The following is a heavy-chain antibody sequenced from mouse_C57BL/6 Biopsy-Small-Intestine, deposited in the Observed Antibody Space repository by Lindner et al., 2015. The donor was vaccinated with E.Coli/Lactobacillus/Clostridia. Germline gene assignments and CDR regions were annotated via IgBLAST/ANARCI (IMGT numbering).Heavy chain of an antibody. CDR1: GYAFSSHW. Sequence: VQLQESGAELVKPGASVKISCKASGYAFSSHWMNWVKQRPGKGLEWIGQIYPGDGNSNYNGKFKGKATLTADESSTTAYMQLSSLTSEDSAVYFCARRGGDSYLCPWYFDVWGSGTTVTVSS. V-gene: IGHV1-80*01. CDR2: IYPGDGNS. D-gene: IGHD1-1*02. CDR3: ARRGGDSYLCPWYFDV. J-gene: IGHJ1*01.